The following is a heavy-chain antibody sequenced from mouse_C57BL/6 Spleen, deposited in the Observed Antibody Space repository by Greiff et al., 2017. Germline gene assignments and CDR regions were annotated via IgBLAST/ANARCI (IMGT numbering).Heavy chain of an antibody. CDR1: GYTFTSYW. D-gene: IGHD2-5*01. J-gene: IGHJ4*01. CDR2: IYPGSGST. V-gene: IGHV1-55*01. Sequence: VKLQQPGAELVKPGASVKMSCKASGYTFTSYWITWVKQRPGQGLEWIGDIYPGSGSTNYNEKFKSKATLTVDTSSSTAYMQLSSLTSEDSAVYYCAREAYYSNYYAMDYWGQGTSVTVSS. CDR3: AREAYYSNYYAMDY.